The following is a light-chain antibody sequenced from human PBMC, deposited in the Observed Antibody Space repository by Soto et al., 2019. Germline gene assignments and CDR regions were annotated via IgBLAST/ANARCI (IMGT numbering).Light chain of an antibody. V-gene: IGLV2-14*01. J-gene: IGLJ1*01. CDR3: SSYTSSSLYV. Sequence: QSVLTQPASVSGSPGQSITTSCTGTSSDVGGYNYVSWYQQHPGKAPKLMIYEVSNRPSGVSNRFSGSESGNTASLPISGLQAEDEADYYCSSYTSSSLYVFGTGTKVTVL. CDR2: EVS. CDR1: SSDVGGYNY.